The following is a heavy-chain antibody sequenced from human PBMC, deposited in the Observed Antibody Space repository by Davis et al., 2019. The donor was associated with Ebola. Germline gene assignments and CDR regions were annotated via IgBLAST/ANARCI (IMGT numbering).Heavy chain of an antibody. Sequence: SVKVSCKASGYTFTSYYMHWVRQAPGQGLEWMGIINPSGGSTSYAQKFQGRVTMTRDTSTSTVYMELSSLRSEDTAVYYCARDTGYCSGGSCYYFDYWGQGTLVTVSS. CDR1: GYTFTSYY. CDR3: ARDTGYCSGGSCYYFDY. V-gene: IGHV1-46*01. CDR2: INPSGGST. J-gene: IGHJ4*02. D-gene: IGHD2-15*01.